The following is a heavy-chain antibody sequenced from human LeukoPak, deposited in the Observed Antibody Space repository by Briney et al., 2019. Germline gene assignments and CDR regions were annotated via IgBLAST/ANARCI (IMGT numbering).Heavy chain of an antibody. CDR2: ISYSGST. J-gene: IGHJ5*02. V-gene: IGHV4-39*07. D-gene: IGHD1-1*01. Sequence: SETLSLTCTVSGSSISSSSYHWGWIRQPPGKGLECIGGISYSGSTYYNPSLKSRVTMSVDTSKNRFSLMLSSVTAADTAVYYCAGRATGLNWYDPWGQGTLVTVSS. CDR3: AGRATGLNWYDP. CDR1: GSSISSSSYH.